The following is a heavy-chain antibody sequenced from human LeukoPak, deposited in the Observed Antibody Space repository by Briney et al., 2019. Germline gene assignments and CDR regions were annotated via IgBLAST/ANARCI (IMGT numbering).Heavy chain of an antibody. CDR1: GYTFTAHY. V-gene: IGHV1-2*02. Sequence: ASVKVSCKTSGYTFTAHYMHWVRQAPGQGLEWMGWINPNSGGTKYAQNFQGRVTMTRDTSIRTFYMELSRLRSDDTAVYYCARDRIRGFDWLLSRFDYWGQGTLVTVSS. CDR3: ARDRIRGFDWLLSRFDY. D-gene: IGHD3-9*01. CDR2: INPNSGGT. J-gene: IGHJ4*02.